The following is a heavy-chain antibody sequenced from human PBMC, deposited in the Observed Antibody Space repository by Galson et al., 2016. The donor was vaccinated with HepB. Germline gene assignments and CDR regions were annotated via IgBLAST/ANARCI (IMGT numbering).Heavy chain of an antibody. V-gene: IGHV1-69*10. Sequence: SVKVSCKASGGTFSTYAISWVRQAPGQGLEWMGGIIPMLNRANYARRFQGRVTITADEGTGTAYMELISLRFEDTAVYYCAREKGGNKIFDYWGQGTLVTVSS. CDR2: IIPMLNRA. CDR3: AREKGGNKIFDY. J-gene: IGHJ4*02. D-gene: IGHD5-12*01. CDR1: GGTFSTYA.